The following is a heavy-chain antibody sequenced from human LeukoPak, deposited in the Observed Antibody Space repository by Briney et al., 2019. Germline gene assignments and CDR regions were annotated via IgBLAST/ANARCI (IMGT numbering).Heavy chain of an antibody. J-gene: IGHJ4*02. CDR2: INPNSGGT. CDR3: ARDWCIGGSCYTFDY. D-gene: IGHD2-15*01. Sequence: ASVKVSRKAPGYTFSGYYIHWVRQAPGQGLEWMGWINPNSGGTNFAQKFQGRVTMTRDTSISTAYMEVSGLRSDDTAVYYCARDWCIGGSCYTFDYWGQGTVVTVSS. CDR1: GYTFSGYY. V-gene: IGHV1-2*02.